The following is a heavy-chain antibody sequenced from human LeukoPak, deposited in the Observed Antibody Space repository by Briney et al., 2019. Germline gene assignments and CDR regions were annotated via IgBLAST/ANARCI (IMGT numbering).Heavy chain of an antibody. D-gene: IGHD1-1*01. CDR3: AREGTLLNDY. J-gene: IGHJ4*02. CDR1: GFTFSSYA. Sequence: GGSLRLSCAASGFTFSSYAMSWVRQAPGKGLEWVAVIWYDGSYTYYAESVKDRFTISRDNAKNSLYLQMNSLRAEDTAVYYCAREGTLLNDYWGQGTLVTVSS. CDR2: IWYDGSYT. V-gene: IGHV3-33*08.